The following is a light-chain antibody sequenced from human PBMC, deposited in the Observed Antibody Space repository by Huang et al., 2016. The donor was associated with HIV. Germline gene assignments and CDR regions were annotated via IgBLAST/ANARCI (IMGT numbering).Light chain of an antibody. CDR1: QSVSSY. J-gene: IGKJ3*01. V-gene: IGKV3-11*01. Sequence: EIVLTQSPATLSVSLGERATLSCRASQSVSSYLAWYQQKPGQAPRLLIYDASNRATGIPARFSGSGSGTDFTLTISSLEPEDFAVYYCQQRSNWPLTFGPGTKVDIK. CDR2: DAS. CDR3: QQRSNWPLT.